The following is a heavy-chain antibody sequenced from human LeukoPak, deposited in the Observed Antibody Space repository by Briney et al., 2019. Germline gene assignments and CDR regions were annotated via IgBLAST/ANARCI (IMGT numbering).Heavy chain of an antibody. CDR3: ARAYTNDDYLDY. CDR2: ISDSSRHI. D-gene: IGHD1-1*01. V-gene: IGHV3-21*01. CDR1: GFTFSRYS. J-gene: IGHJ4*02. Sequence: PGGSLRLSCAASGFTFSRYSVNWVRQAPGKGLEWVSCISDSSRHIYYADSVKGRFTISRDNAKSSASLQMNSLRVDDTAVYYCARAYTNDDYLDYWGQGTLVTVSS.